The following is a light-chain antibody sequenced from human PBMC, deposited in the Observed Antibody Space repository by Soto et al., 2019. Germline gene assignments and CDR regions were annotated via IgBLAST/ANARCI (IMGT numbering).Light chain of an antibody. V-gene: IGLV2-23*02. J-gene: IGLJ1*01. Sequence: QSVLTQSASVSGSPGQSITISCTGTSSDIGSYDLVSWYQQHPGTAPKLIIYEVTKRPSGVSTRFSGYKSGNTASLTISGLQAVDEADYYCCSFADFTYVFGTGTKVTVL. CDR2: EVT. CDR3: CSFADFTYV. CDR1: SSDIGSYDL.